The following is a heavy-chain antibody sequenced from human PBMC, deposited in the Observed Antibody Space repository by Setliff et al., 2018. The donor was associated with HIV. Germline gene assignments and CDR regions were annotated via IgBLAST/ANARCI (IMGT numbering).Heavy chain of an antibody. CDR1: GASISSSSYY. Sequence: PSETLSLTCTVSGASISSSSYYWGWIRQPPGKGLEWIGEIYHSGSTNYNPSLKSRVTISVDKSKNQFSLNLSSVTAADTAVYYCARDRESSSWYYYYYYGMDVWGRGTTVTVSS. J-gene: IGHJ6*02. CDR2: IYHSGST. V-gene: IGHV4-39*07. D-gene: IGHD6-13*01. CDR3: ARDRESSSWYYYYYYGMDV.